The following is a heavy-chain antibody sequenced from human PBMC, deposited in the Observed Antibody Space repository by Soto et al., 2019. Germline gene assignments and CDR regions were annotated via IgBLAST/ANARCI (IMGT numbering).Heavy chain of an antibody. CDR2: IRRKANSYTN. Sequence: EVQLVESGGGLVQPGGSLRLSCAASGLIFSDYHMDWVRQAPGKGLEWVGRIRRKANSYTNEDAASVKGRYTISRDDSKTSLYLKMNRLKSENTVGYYCAMLGGWAGGSWGMDLWGQGTMVTVSS. V-gene: IGHV3-72*01. D-gene: IGHD6-19*01. J-gene: IGHJ6*02. CDR3: AMLGGWAGGSWGMDL. CDR1: GLIFSDYH.